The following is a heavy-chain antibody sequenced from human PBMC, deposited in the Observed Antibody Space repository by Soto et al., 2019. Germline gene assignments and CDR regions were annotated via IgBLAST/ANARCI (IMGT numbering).Heavy chain of an antibody. Sequence: SETLSLTCAVSGGSISSGGYSWSWIRQPPGKGLEWIGYIYHSGSTYYNPSLKSRVTISVDRSKNQFSLKLSSVTAADTAVYYCARVSPTEYYFDYWGQGTLVTVSS. CDR1: GGSISSGGYS. CDR2: IYHSGST. CDR3: ARVSPTEYYFDY. J-gene: IGHJ4*02. D-gene: IGHD1-1*01. V-gene: IGHV4-30-2*01.